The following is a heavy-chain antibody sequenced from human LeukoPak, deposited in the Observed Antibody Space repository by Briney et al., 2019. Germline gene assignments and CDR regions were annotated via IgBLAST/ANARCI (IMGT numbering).Heavy chain of an antibody. CDR2: INHSGST. D-gene: IGHD3-22*01. V-gene: IGHV4-34*01. CDR3: ARGVTMIGRLRFDP. CDR1: GGSFSGYY. Sequence: PSETLSLTCAVYGGSFSGYYWSRIRQPPGKGLEWIGEINHSGSTYYNPSLKSRVTISLDTSKNLFSLKLSSVTAADTAVYYCARGVTMIGRLRFDPWGQGTLVTVSS. J-gene: IGHJ5*02.